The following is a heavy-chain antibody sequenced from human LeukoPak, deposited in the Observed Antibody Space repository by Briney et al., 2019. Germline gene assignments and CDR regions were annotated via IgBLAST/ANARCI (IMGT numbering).Heavy chain of an antibody. CDR1: GGSISNNNYY. CDR3: ARMYSGYEDY. J-gene: IGHJ4*02. Sequence: SETLSLTCTVSGGSISNNNYYWGWIRQPPGKGLEWIGTIYYSGSTYYNPSLKSRVTVSVDTSKNQFSLKLSSVTAADTTVYYCARMYSGYEDYWGQGTLVNVSS. V-gene: IGHV4-39*01. CDR2: IYYSGST. D-gene: IGHD5-12*01.